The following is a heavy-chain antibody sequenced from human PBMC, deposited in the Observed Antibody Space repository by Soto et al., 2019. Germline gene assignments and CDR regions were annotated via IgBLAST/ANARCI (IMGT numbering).Heavy chain of an antibody. CDR2: ISWDGGST. D-gene: IGHD6-19*01. Sequence: GVSLRLSCAASGFTFDDYTMHWVRQAPGKGLEWVSLISWDGGSTYYADSVKGRFTISRDNSKNSLYLQMNSLRTEDTALYYCAKAQSIAVAGAGSYFDYWGQGTLVTVSS. J-gene: IGHJ4*02. V-gene: IGHV3-43*01. CDR1: GFTFDDYT. CDR3: AKAQSIAVAGAGSYFDY.